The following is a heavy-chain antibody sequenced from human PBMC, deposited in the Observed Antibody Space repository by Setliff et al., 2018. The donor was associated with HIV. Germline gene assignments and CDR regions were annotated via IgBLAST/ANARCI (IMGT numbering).Heavy chain of an antibody. J-gene: IGHJ3*02. CDR2: ISWNSGGST. Sequence: GGSLRLSCAASGFTFDDYAMHWVRQAPGKGLEWVSGISWNSGGSTYYADSVKGRFTISRDKCRNTLYLQMTSLRAEDTAEYYCAKRGYDSSALRAFDAFDIWGQGTLVTVSS. D-gene: IGHD3-22*01. V-gene: IGHV3-23*01. CDR1: GFTFDDYA. CDR3: AKRGYDSSALRAFDAFDI.